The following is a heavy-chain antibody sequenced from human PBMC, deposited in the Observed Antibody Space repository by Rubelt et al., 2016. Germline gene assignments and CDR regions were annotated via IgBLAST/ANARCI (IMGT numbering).Heavy chain of an antibody. V-gene: IGHV3-43*01. CDR3: PKEVNGGSFGY. CDR1: GFTFDDYT. Sequence: ASGFTFDDYTMHWVRHAPGKGLEWFSLISWYGGSTYFADSVTGRFTLSRDNSKNSLYLQMTSLRTEDTALYYCPKEVNGGSFGYWGQGTLVTVSS. CDR2: ISWYGGST. D-gene: IGHD3-10*01. J-gene: IGHJ4*02.